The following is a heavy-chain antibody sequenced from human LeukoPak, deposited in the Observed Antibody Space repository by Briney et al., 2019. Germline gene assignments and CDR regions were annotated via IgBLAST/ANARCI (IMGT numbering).Heavy chain of an antibody. CDR1: GFTFSSYA. D-gene: IGHD1-26*01. Sequence: GGSLRLSCAASGFTFSSYAMSWVRQAPGKGLEWVSAISGSGGSTYYADSVKGRFTISRDNSKNTLYLQMNSLRAEDTAVYYCAKEGATNVAGYYYYGMDVWGQGTTVTVSS. V-gene: IGHV3-23*01. CDR2: ISGSGGST. J-gene: IGHJ6*02. CDR3: AKEGATNVAGYYYYGMDV.